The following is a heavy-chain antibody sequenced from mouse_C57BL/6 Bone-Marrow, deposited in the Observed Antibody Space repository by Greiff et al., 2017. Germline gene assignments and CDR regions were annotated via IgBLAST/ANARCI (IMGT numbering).Heavy chain of an antibody. Sequence: QVHVKQPGTELVKPGASVKLSCKASGYTFTSYWMHWVKQRPGQGLEWIGNINPSNGGTNYNEKFKSKATLTVDKSSSTAYMQLSSLTSEDSAVYYCARGRLRLYYYAMDYWGQGTSVTVSS. D-gene: IGHD2-4*01. CDR3: ARGRLRLYYYAMDY. V-gene: IGHV1-53*01. CDR1: GYTFTSYW. J-gene: IGHJ4*01. CDR2: INPSNGGT.